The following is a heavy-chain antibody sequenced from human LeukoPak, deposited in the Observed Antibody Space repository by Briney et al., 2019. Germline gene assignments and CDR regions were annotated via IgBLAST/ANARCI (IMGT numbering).Heavy chain of an antibody. V-gene: IGHV1-18*01. CDR2: IRVYNGNT. CDR1: GCIFTNYG. CDR3: ARVYDLKPYFDY. Sequence: GASVKVSCKASGCIFTNYGISWVRQAPGQGLEWMGWIRVYNGNTKYAQKLQGRVTMTTDTSTSTAYMELRSLRSDDTAVYYCARVYDLKPYFDYWGQGTLVTVSS. D-gene: IGHD3-3*01. J-gene: IGHJ4*02.